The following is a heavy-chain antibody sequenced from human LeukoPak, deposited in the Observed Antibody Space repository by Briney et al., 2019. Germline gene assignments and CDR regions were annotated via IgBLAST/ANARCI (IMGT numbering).Heavy chain of an antibody. J-gene: IGHJ4*02. V-gene: IGHV1-69*05. CDR3: ARVAAAGTPLGY. Sequence: VASVKVSCKASGGTSSSYAISWVRQAPGQGLEWMGRIIPIFGTANYAQKFQGRVTITTDESTSTAYMELSSLRSEDTAVYYCARVAAAGTPLGYWGQGTLVTVSS. CDR1: GGTSSSYA. D-gene: IGHD6-13*01. CDR2: IIPIFGTA.